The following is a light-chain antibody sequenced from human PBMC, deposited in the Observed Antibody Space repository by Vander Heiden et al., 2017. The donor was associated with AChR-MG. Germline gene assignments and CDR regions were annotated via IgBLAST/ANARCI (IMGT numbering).Light chain of an antibody. J-gene: IGLJ2*01. CDR3: NSRARSGNPV. V-gene: IGLV3-19*01. CDR1: TLRSYH. CDR2: GEN. Sequence: SSELTQDPAVSVALGETVRMTCQGDTLRSYHASWYLQKTGQAPILVLYGENSRPSGTPDRYSGSTSGNTASLTITGALPEDEGDYYCNSRARSGNPVFGGGTKLTVL.